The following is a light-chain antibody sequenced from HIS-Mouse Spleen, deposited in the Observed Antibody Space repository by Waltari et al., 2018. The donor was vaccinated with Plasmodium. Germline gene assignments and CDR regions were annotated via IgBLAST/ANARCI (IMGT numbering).Light chain of an antibody. V-gene: IGLV2-23*01. CDR2: EGS. J-gene: IGLJ1*01. CDR3: CSYAGSSTYV. Sequence: QSALTQPASVSGPPGQSITISCTGTSSDVGCYNLVSWYQQQPSKAPKLMIYEGSKRPSGVSNRFSGSKSGNTASLTISGLQAEDEADYYCCSYAGSSTYVFGTGTKVTVL. CDR1: SSDVGCYNL.